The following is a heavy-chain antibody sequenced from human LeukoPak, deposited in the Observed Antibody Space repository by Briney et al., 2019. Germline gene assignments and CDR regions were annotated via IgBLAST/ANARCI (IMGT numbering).Heavy chain of an antibody. J-gene: IGHJ5*02. Sequence: LGESLKISCKGSGYSINNYWIGWVRQVPGKGLEWMGIIYPADSDIRYSPSFQGQVTISADKSISTVYLQWSSLKASDTAMYYCARQEYCSGGSCYTWFDPWGQGTLVTVSS. D-gene: IGHD2-15*01. V-gene: IGHV5-51*01. CDR3: ARQEYCSGGSCYTWFDP. CDR2: IYPADSDI. CDR1: GYSINNYW.